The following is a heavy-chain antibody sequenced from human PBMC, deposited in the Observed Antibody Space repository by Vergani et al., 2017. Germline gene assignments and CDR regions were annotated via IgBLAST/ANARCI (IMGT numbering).Heavy chain of an antibody. CDR3: AREDHSRDYHYLDV. D-gene: IGHD6-13*01. CDR1: GFNFSNYG. Sequence: MQLAESGGAVVQPGKALRLSCAASGFNFSNYGMHWVRQAPGGGLEWVSSISGNNDDVYYADSVKGRFTISRDNAKNSLYLDMSSLRAEDTAVYYCAREDHSRDYHYLDVWGSGATVTVSS. J-gene: IGHJ6*03. CDR2: ISGNNDDV. V-gene: IGHV3-21*04.